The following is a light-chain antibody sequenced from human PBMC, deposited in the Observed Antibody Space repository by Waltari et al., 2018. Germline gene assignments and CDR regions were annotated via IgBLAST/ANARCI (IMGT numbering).Light chain of an antibody. CDR2: EVT. J-gene: IGLJ1*01. CDR3: SSYAGNNNFV. CDR1: RSDVAAYNF. V-gene: IGLV2-8*01. Sequence: QSALTPPPSASGSPGQSVTISCTATRSDVAAYNFLSWYQQHPGKAPKLMAYEVTRRPSGVTDRFSGSNSGNTASLTVSGLQAEDEADYYCSSYAGNNNFVFGTGTKVTAL.